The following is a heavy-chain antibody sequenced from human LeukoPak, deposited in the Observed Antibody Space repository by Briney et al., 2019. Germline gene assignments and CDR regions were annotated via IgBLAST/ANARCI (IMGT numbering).Heavy chain of an antibody. D-gene: IGHD4-17*01. CDR3: ARANYGDYEGWFQPDVYGMDV. J-gene: IGHJ6*02. Sequence: ASVKVSCKASGYTFTSYYMHWVRQAPGQGLEWMGIINPSGGSTSYAQKFQGRVTMTRDTSTSTVYMELSSLRSEDTAVYYCARANYGDYEGWFQPDVYGMDVWGQGTTVTVSS. CDR1: GYTFTSYY. CDR2: INPSGGST. V-gene: IGHV1-46*01.